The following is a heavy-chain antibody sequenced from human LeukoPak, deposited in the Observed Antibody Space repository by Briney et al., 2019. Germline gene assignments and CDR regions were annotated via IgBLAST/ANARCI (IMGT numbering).Heavy chain of an antibody. CDR3: AHNYAHGDCLYCYYYYGMDV. J-gene: IGHJ6*02. D-gene: IGHD2-21*02. CDR1: GGTFSSYA. V-gene: IGHV1-69*13. Sequence: ASVNVSCKASGGTFSSYAISWVRQAPGQGLEWMGGIIPIFGTANYAQKFQGRVTITADESTSTAYMELSSLRSEDTAVYYCAHNYAHGDCLYCYYYYGMDVWGQGTTVTVSS. CDR2: IIPIFGTA.